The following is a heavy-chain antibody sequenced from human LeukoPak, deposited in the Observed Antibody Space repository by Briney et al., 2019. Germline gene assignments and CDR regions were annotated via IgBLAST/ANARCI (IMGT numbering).Heavy chain of an antibody. CDR3: ARGAAAGYFDY. D-gene: IGHD6-13*01. CDR2: ISAYNGNT. J-gene: IGHJ4*02. Sequence: ASVKVSCKASGYTFTSYGISWVRQAPGQGLEWMGWISAYNGNTNYAQKLQGRVTMTTDTPTSTVYMELSSLRSEDTAVYYCARGAAAGYFDYWGQGTLVTVSS. V-gene: IGHV1-18*01. CDR1: GYTFTSYG.